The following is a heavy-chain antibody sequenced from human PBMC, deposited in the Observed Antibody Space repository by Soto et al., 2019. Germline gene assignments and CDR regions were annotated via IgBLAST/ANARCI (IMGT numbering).Heavy chain of an antibody. V-gene: IGHV4-34*01. CDR1: TESLRGYY. D-gene: IGHD6-19*01. J-gene: IGHJ5*02. CDR2: ISQSGFT. CDR3: ARGLFSSGWYSYFDP. Sequence: QVQLQQRGAGLLRPSETLSLTCAVSTESLRGYYWTWIRQSPGKGLEWIGEISQSGFTNYNPSLESRVTLSVDTSKSEFSLHLTSMPAADPALYYCARGLFSSGWYSYFDPWGQGTPVTVSS.